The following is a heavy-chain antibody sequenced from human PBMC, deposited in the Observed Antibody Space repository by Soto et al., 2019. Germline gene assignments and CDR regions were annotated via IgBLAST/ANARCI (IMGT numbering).Heavy chain of an antibody. V-gene: IGHV4-31*03. Sequence: QVQLQESGPGLVKPSQTLSLTCTVSGGSISSGGYYWSWIRQHPGKGLEWIGYIYYSGSTYYNPSLKSRVTILVDTSKNQFSLKLSSVTAADTAVYYCSRNSGHTMMNPYWGQGTLVTVSS. CDR2: IYYSGST. CDR1: GGSISSGGYY. D-gene: IGHD3-22*01. CDR3: SRNSGHTMMNPY. J-gene: IGHJ4*02.